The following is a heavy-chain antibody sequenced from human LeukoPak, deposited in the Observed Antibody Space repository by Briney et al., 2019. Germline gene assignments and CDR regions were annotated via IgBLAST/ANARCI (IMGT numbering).Heavy chain of an antibody. CDR3: ATKTGYCSGVSCSVIDY. CDR2: ISSDSSSI. Sequence: GEPLRLSCAASGFTFRSYAMNWVRQAPGKGLEWVSSISSDSSSIFYADSLKGRFTISRDNAKNSLYLQMNSLRAEDTAVYYCATKTGYCSGVSCSVIDYWGQGTLVTVSS. D-gene: IGHD2-15*01. V-gene: IGHV3-21*01. CDR1: GFTFRSYA. J-gene: IGHJ4*02.